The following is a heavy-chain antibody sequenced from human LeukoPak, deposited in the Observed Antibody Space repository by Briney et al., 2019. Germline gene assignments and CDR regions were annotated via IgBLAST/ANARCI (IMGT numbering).Heavy chain of an antibody. V-gene: IGHV1-24*01. CDR3: ATDLVVKGVVVTAVDY. CDR2: FDPEDGET. CDR1: GYTLTELS. J-gene: IGHJ4*02. D-gene: IGHD2-21*02. Sequence: GASVKVSCKVSGYTLTELSMHWVRQAPGKGLEWMGGFDPEDGETIYAQKFQGRVTMTEDTSTDTAYMELSSLRSEDTAVYYCATDLVVKGVVVTAVDYWGQGTLVTVSS.